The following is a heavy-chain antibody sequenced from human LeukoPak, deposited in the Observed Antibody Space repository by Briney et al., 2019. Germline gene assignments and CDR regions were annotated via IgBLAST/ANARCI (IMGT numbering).Heavy chain of an antibody. J-gene: IGHJ4*02. CDR2: IIPIFGTA. V-gene: IGHV1-69*13. CDR1: GGTFSSYA. D-gene: IGHD6-19*01. CDR3: ARDLREQWLVLHY. Sequence: ASVKVSCKASGGTFSSYAISWVRQAPGQGLEWMGGIIPIFGTANYAQKFQGRVTITADESTSTAYMELSSLRSEDTAVYYCARDLREQWLVLHYWGREPWSPSPQ.